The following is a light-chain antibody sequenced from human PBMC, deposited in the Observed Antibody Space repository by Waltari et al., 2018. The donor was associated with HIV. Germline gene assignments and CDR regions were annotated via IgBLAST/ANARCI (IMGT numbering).Light chain of an antibody. J-gene: IGLJ3*02. V-gene: IGLV1-40*01. CDR2: GNN. CDR1: SSNIGAGYD. Sequence: QSVLTQPPSVSGAPGQRVTISCTGSSSNIGAGYDVHWYQQLPGTAPKLLIYGNNTRASGVPDRFSGSKSATSASLAITGLQAEDEADYYCQSYDSSLSGWVFGGGTKLTVL. CDR3: QSYDSSLSGWV.